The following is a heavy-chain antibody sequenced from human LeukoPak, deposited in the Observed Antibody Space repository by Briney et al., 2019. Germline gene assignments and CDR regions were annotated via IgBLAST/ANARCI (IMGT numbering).Heavy chain of an antibody. CDR1: GGSISSYY. J-gene: IGHJ6*02. Sequence: SETLSLTCTVSGGSISSYYWSWIRQPPGKGLEWIGYIYYSGSTNYNPSLKSRVTISVDTSKNQFSLKLSSVTAADTAVYYCARMGDYDFWSGSLYGMDVWGQGTTVTVSS. D-gene: IGHD3-3*01. V-gene: IGHV4-59*01. CDR3: ARMGDYDFWSGSLYGMDV. CDR2: IYYSGST.